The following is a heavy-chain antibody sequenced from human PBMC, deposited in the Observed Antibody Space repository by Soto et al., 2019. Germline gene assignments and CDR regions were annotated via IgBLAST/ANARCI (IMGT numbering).Heavy chain of an antibody. CDR2: ISSDGSST. J-gene: IGHJ4*02. CDR1: GFTLSNYW. V-gene: IGHV3-74*01. D-gene: IGHD2-2*01. CDR3: ARVPYCSSRSCYSYVDS. Sequence: EVQLVESGGGLVQPGGSLRLSCAASGFTLSNYWMHWARQAPGKGLVWVSRISSDGSSTNYADSVKGRFTISRDNAKNTRHLQLSRLRAEDTAVYYCARVPYCSSRSCYSYVDSWGEGTLVTVSP.